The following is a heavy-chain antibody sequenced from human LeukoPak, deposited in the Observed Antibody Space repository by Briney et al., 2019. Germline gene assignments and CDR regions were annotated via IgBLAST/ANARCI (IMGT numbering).Heavy chain of an antibody. V-gene: IGHV3-23*01. CDR1: GFSFNTCA. Sequence: TGGSLRLSCAASGFSFNTCAMSWVRQAPGKGLEWVSTISGGGRSTDYADSVKGQITISRDNSKNTLYLQMNSLRAEDTAVYYCARERYFDYWGQGTLVTVSS. J-gene: IGHJ4*02. CDR3: ARERYFDY. CDR2: ISGGGRST.